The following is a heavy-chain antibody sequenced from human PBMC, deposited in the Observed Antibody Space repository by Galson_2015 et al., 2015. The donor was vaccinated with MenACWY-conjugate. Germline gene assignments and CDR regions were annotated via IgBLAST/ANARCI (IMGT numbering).Heavy chain of an antibody. J-gene: IGHJ5*02. CDR2: ISSASTYI. CDR1: GFTFSSYT. CDR3: ARDWYIVVEDNWFDP. V-gene: IGHV3-21*01. D-gene: IGHD2-2*01. Sequence: SLRLSCAASGFTFSSYTMSWVRQAPGKGLEWVSSISSASTYIFYADPVKGRFTISRDNVKNALFLQMDSLRAEDTAVYYCARDWYIVVEDNWFDPWGQGTLVTVSS.